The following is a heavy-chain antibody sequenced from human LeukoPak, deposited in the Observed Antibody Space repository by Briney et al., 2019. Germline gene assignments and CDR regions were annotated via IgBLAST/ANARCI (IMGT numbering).Heavy chain of an antibody. CDR2: ISGYDGNT. CDR3: ARDAYGSGKGYFDY. D-gene: IGHD3-10*01. J-gene: IGHJ4*02. Sequence: ASVKVSCKASGYTFTSYAMNWVRQAPGQGLEWMGWISGYDGNTKSVDKLQGRVTLTTDTSTSTAYLELRSLTSDDTAVYYCARDAYGSGKGYFDYWGQGTLVTVSS. CDR1: GYTFTSYA. V-gene: IGHV1-18*01.